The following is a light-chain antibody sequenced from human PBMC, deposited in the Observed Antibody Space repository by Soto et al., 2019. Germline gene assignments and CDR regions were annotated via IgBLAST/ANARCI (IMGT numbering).Light chain of an antibody. V-gene: IGKV3-20*01. CDR1: QSVSSGS. CDR2: GAS. CDR3: QQYGSSPPT. J-gene: IGKJ2*01. Sequence: EIVLTQSPDTLSLSPVERATLSYTASQSVSSGSLAWYQQKPGQAPRLLIYGASSRATGIPDRFSGSGSGTDFTLTISRLEPEDFAVYYCQQYGSSPPTFGQGTKVDIK.